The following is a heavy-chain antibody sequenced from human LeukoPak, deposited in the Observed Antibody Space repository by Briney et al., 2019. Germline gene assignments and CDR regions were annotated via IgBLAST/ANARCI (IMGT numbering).Heavy chain of an antibody. CDR3: ASGGYSYGRFGY. Sequence: PSETLSLTCAVYGGSFSGYYWSWIRQPPGKGLEWIGEINHSGSTNYNPPLKSRVTISVDTSKNQFSLKLSSVTAADTAVYYCASGGYSYGRFGYWGQGTLVTVSS. D-gene: IGHD5-18*01. V-gene: IGHV4-34*01. CDR2: INHSGST. CDR1: GGSFSGYY. J-gene: IGHJ4*02.